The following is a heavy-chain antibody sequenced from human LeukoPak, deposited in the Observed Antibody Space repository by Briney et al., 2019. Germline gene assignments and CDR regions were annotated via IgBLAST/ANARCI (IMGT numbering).Heavy chain of an antibody. D-gene: IGHD6-19*01. CDR1: GFTFSSYT. V-gene: IGHV3-23*01. CDR2: ISGSGGST. CDR3: GKSEAVAGTSSWFDP. J-gene: IGHJ5*02. Sequence: GGSLRLSCAASGFTFSSYTMSWVRQAPGKGLEWVSAISGSGGSTYYADSVKGRFTISRDNSKNTLYLQMNSLRAEDTAVYYCGKSEAVAGTSSWFDPWGQGTLVTVSS.